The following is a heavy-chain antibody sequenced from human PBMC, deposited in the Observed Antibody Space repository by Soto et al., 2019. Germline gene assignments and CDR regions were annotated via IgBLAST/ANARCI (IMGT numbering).Heavy chain of an antibody. CDR1: GLTFSTSA. D-gene: IGHD4-17*01. Sequence: PGGSLRLSCAASGLTFSTSAMSWVRQAPGKGLEWVSVIYSGGSTYYADSVKGRFTISRHNSKNTLYLQMNSLRAEDTAVYYCARAVSHFGDYDASDIWGQGTIVTVSS. CDR3: ARAVSHFGDYDASDI. J-gene: IGHJ3*02. V-gene: IGHV3-53*04. CDR2: IYSGGST.